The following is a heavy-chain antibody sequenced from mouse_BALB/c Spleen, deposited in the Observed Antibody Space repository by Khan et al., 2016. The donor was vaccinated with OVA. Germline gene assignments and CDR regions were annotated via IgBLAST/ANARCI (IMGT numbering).Heavy chain of an antibody. J-gene: IGHJ3*01. V-gene: IGHV1S137*01. D-gene: IGHD1-1*02. CDR1: GYTFTDYA. CDR3: ARGGKFAY. Sequence: QVQLQQSGAELVRPGVSVKISCKGSGYTFTDYAMHWVKQSHAKSLEWIGVISTYYGDVDYSQKFKGKATMTVARSSSTAYMELARLTSVDSAIYYCARGGKFAYWGQGTLVTVSA. CDR2: ISTYYGDV.